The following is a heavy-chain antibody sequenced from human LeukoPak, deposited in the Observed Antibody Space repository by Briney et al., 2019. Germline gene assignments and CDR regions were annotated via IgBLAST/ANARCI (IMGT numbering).Heavy chain of an antibody. CDR1: GSRFTSYW. J-gene: IGHJ6*02. D-gene: IGHD2-15*01. Sequence: GGPLEISCQGSGSRFTSYWIGWVRQLHGKGLEGMGIIYPGDSDTRYSPSLQGQVTISADKSISTAYLQWSSLKASDTAMYYCARSGCSGGSCYHYYYYGMDVWGQGTTVTVSS. CDR3: ARSGCSGGSCYHYYYYGMDV. CDR2: IYPGDSDT. V-gene: IGHV5-51*01.